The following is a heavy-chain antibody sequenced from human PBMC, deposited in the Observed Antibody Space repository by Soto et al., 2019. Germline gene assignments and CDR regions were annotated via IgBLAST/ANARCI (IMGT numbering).Heavy chain of an antibody. CDR3: ARRARDGYNSPIDS. V-gene: IGHV3-23*01. CDR2: ISSDGRET. D-gene: IGHD5-12*01. CDR1: GFTFTDYA. Sequence: EVQLSESGGGLVQPGGSLRLSCAASGFTFTDYAMNWVRQAPGKGLDWVADISSDGRETWYGDSVKGRFSISRDISRNMLFLELSSLRVEDTAVYYCARRARDGYNSPIDSWGQGTLVTVSS. J-gene: IGHJ4*02.